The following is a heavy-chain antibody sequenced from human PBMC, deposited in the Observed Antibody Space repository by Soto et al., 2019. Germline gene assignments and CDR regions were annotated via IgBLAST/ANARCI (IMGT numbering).Heavy chain of an antibody. Sequence: DVQLLESGGGLVQPEGSLRLSCAASGFTFSSYAMGWVRQGPGKGLEWVAVVSIGGSTHYEDSVRGRFTISRDNSKNTLSLQMNSLTAEDTAVYCCAKRRGAGGQFAYWGQGALVTVSS. CDR1: GFTFSSYA. V-gene: IGHV3-23*01. CDR3: AKRRGAGGQFAY. D-gene: IGHD2-15*01. CDR2: VSIGGST. J-gene: IGHJ4*02.